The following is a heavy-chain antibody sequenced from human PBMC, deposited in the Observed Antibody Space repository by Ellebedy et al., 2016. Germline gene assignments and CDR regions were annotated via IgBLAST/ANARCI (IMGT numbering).Heavy chain of an antibody. V-gene: IGHV3-48*01. CDR3: ARGSDTLDN. J-gene: IGHJ4*02. Sequence: GGSLRLSCAASGFTFSTYSMNWVRQAPGKGLEWVSYISSSGNTRYYADSVLGRFTISRDNAKNSLYLQMNSLRAADTAVYYCARGSDTLDNWGQGTMVIVSS. CDR1: GFTFSTYS. CDR2: ISSSGNTR.